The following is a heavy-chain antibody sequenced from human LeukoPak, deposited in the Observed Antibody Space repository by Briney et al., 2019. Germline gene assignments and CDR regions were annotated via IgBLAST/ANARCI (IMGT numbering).Heavy chain of an antibody. CDR2: ISYDGSNK. Sequence: GGSLRLSCAASGFTFSSYAMHWVRQAPGKGLVWVAVISYDGSNKYYADSVKGRFTISRDNSKNTLYLQMNSLRAEDPAVYYCARAVYSNYNWFDPWGQGTLVTVSS. J-gene: IGHJ5*02. V-gene: IGHV3-30*01. D-gene: IGHD4-11*01. CDR1: GFTFSSYA. CDR3: ARAVYSNYNWFDP.